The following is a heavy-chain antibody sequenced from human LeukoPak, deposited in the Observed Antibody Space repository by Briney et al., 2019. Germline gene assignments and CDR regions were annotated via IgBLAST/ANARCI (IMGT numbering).Heavy chain of an antibody. CDR1: GFTFSNYA. V-gene: IGHV3-23*01. J-gene: IGHJ4*02. CDR3: AKDRYYGRTASDY. D-gene: IGHD3-10*01. CDR2: IFGSSGST. Sequence: GGSLRLSCVASGFTFSNYAMSWVRQAPGKGLEWVSSIFGSSGSTYYADSVKGRVTISRDNSRNTVYLQMNSLRAEDTAVYYCAKDRYYGRTASDYWGQGTLVTVSS.